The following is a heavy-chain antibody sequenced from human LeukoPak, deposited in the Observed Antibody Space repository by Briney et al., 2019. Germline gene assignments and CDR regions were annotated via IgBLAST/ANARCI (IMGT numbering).Heavy chain of an antibody. V-gene: IGHV4-59*01. Sequence: SETLSLTCTVSGGSISSYYWSWIRLPPGKGLEWIGYIYYSGSTNYNPSLKSRVTISVDTSKNQFSLKLSSVTAADTAVYYCAQSRGYSSSWTLDYWGQGTLVTVSS. CDR2: IYYSGST. CDR1: GGSISSYY. J-gene: IGHJ4*02. CDR3: AQSRGYSSSWTLDY. D-gene: IGHD6-13*01.